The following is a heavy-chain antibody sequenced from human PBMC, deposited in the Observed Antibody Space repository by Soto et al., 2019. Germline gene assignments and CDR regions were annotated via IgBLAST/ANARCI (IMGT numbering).Heavy chain of an antibody. CDR2: ISGSGGST. CDR1: GFTFSSSA. V-gene: IGHV3-23*01. J-gene: IGHJ4*02. Sequence: PGGSLRLSCAASGFTFSSSAVSWVRKAPGKGLEWVSAISGSGGSTYYADSVKGRFTISRDNSKNTLYLQMNSLRAEDTAVYYCAKGPTVTTNTNWGQGTLVTVSS. D-gene: IGHD4-4*01. CDR3: AKGPTVTTNTN.